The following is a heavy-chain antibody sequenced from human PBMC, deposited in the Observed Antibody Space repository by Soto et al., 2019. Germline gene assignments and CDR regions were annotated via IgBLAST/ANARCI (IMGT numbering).Heavy chain of an antibody. V-gene: IGHV1-18*01. Sequence: QVQLVQSGGEVKKPGASVKVSCKPSGYTFTNYVISWVRQAPGQGLEWMGWISPFNGHTKYAQKFQGRATLTTDTSTSTAYMELRSLIYDDTAVYYCARDAGSESYLAYWGQGTLVTVSS. CDR1: GYTFTNYV. D-gene: IGHD1-26*01. CDR3: ARDAGSESYLAY. CDR2: ISPFNGHT. J-gene: IGHJ4*02.